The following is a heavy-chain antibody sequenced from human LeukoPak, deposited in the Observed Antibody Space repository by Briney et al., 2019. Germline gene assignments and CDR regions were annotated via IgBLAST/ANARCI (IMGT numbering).Heavy chain of an antibody. CDR1: GGTFSSYA. CDR2: IIPILGIA. D-gene: IGHD3-10*01. J-gene: IGHJ4*02. CDR3: ASWGPTYYYGSGSYFDY. V-gene: IGHV1-69*04. Sequence: GASVNVSCKASGGTFSSYAISWVRQAPGQGLEWMGRIIPILGIANYAQKLQGRVTMTTDTSTSTAYMELRSLRSDDTAVYYCASWGPTYYYGSGSYFDYWGQGTLVTVSS.